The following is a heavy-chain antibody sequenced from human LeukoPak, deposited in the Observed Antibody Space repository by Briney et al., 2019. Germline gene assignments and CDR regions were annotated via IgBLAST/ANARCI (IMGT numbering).Heavy chain of an antibody. CDR2: IWYDGSNK. Sequence: GGSLRLSCAASRFTFSSYGMHWVRQAPGKGLEWVAVIWYDGSNKYYTDSVKGRFSISRDNSKNTLYLQMNSLRAEDTAMYYCARDNYYDSSGLDYWGQGTLVTVSS. D-gene: IGHD3-22*01. V-gene: IGHV3-33*01. CDR3: ARDNYYDSSGLDY. CDR1: RFTFSSYG. J-gene: IGHJ4*02.